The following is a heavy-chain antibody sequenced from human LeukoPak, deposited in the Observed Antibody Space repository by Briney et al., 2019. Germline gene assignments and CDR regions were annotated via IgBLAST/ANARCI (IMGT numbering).Heavy chain of an antibody. V-gene: IGHV3-30*03. D-gene: IGHD1-14*01. Sequence: ESGGGVVQPGRSLRLSCAASGFTFSSYGMHWVRQAPGKGLEWVAVISYDGSNKYYADSMKGRFTISRDNSKNTLYLQMNSLRAEDTAVYYCARPEADAFGYWGQGTLVTVSS. CDR1: GFTFSSYG. CDR2: ISYDGSNK. J-gene: IGHJ4*02. CDR3: ARPEADAFGY.